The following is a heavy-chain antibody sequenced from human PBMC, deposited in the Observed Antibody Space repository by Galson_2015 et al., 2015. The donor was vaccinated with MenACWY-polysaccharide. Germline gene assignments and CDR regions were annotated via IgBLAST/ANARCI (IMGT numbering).Heavy chain of an antibody. Sequence: PALVKPTQTLTLTCTVPGFSLATNGVGVGWIRQPPGKALEWLGIIYWDGIERYSPALETRLTIRKDTSKNQVVLTMTNMDPVDTATYYCAHRTTFGGLIARFDYWGQGTLVTVSS. CDR1: GFSLATNGVG. J-gene: IGHJ4*02. CDR3: AHRTTFGGLIARFDY. D-gene: IGHD3-16*02. V-gene: IGHV2-5*02. CDR2: IYWDGIE.